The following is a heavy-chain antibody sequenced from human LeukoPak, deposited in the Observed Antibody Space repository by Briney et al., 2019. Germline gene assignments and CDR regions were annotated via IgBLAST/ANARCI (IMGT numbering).Heavy chain of an antibody. CDR1: GGTFSSYA. Sequence: GASVTVSCKASGGTFSSYAISWVRQAPGQGLEWMGGIIPIFGTANYAQKFQGRVTITADESTSTAYMELSSLRSEDTAVYYCASWPYYYDSSGYYPTYYYYGMDVWGQGTTVTVSS. D-gene: IGHD3-22*01. CDR2: IIPIFGTA. J-gene: IGHJ6*02. V-gene: IGHV1-69*01. CDR3: ASWPYYYDSSGYYPTYYYYGMDV.